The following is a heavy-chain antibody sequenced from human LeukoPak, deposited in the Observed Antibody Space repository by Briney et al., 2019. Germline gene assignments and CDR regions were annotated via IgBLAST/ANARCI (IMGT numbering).Heavy chain of an antibody. D-gene: IGHD6-6*01. Sequence: SETLSLTCTVSGASVYSYYWSWIRQPPGKGLEWIGYGHYSGSTSYNPSLKSRVTISVDTSKNQFSLRVYFVTAADTAVYYCASSSPAHDYWGQGTLVSVSS. CDR1: GASVYSYY. J-gene: IGHJ4*02. CDR3: ASSSPAHDY. CDR2: GHYSGST. V-gene: IGHV4-59*02.